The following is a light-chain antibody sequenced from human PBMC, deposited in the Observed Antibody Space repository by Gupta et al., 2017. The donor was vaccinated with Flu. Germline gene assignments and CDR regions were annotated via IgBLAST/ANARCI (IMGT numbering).Light chain of an antibody. J-gene: IGLJ3*02. CDR3: QVWDSSSDLWV. CDR1: NIEYKI. V-gene: IGLV3-21*02. CDR2: DDD. Sequence: SYVLTQPPSVSVAPGQTARISCGGDNIEYKIVHWYQQKPGQAPVLVVYDDDDRPSGIPERFSGSSSAHTATLTISRVEAGDEADYYCQVWDSSSDLWVFGGGTELTVL.